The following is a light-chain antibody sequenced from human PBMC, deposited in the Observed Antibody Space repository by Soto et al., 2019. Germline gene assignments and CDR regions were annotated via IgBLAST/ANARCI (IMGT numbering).Light chain of an antibody. Sequence: EIVMTQSPATLSLSPGERATLSCRASQSVSNYLAWYQQIPGQAPRLLIYDASNRATGIPARFSGSGSGTEFTLSISSLQPDDFATYYCQQYDTYFRTFGQGTKVDNK. J-gene: IGKJ1*01. V-gene: IGKV3D-15*01. CDR3: QQYDTYFRT. CDR1: QSVSNY. CDR2: DAS.